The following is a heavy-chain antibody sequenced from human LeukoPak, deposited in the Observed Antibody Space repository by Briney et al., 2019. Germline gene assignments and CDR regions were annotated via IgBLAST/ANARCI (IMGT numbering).Heavy chain of an antibody. CDR1: GYTFTSYG. CDR3: ARSNHLYYDFWSGYSSFDY. CDR2: ISAYNGNT. D-gene: IGHD3-3*01. J-gene: IGHJ4*02. Sequence: WASVKVSCKASGYTFTSYGISWVRQAPGQGLEWMGWISAYNGNTNYAQKLQGRVTMTTDTSTSTAYMELRSLRSDDTAVYYCARSNHLYYDFWSGYSSFDYWGQGILVTVSS. V-gene: IGHV1-18*01.